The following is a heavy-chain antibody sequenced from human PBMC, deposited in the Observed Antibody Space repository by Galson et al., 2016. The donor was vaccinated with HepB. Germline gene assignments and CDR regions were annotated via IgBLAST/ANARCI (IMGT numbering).Heavy chain of an antibody. J-gene: IGHJ4*02. D-gene: IGHD6-13*01. V-gene: IGHV6-1*01. CDR3: VRWAYSTFDY. Sequence: CAISGDSVSGDNIAWNWIRQSPSRGLEWLGRTYYRSKWYNDYALAVKSRITINADTSRDQFSLQMSSLTPEDTAMYYCVRWAYSTFDYWGQGTLVTVSS. CDR2: TYYRSKWYN. CDR1: GDSVSGDNIA.